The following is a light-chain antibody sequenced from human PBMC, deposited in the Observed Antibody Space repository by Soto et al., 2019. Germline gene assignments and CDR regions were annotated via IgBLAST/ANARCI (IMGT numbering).Light chain of an antibody. Sequence: DIVMTQSPDSLAVSLGERATINCKSSQSVLYSSNNKNYLAWYQQKPGQPPKLPIYWASTRESGVPDRFSGSGSGTDFTLTISRLQAEDVAVYYCQQYYSTLTWTFGQGTKVEIK. CDR1: QSVLYSSNNKNY. CDR2: WAS. V-gene: IGKV4-1*01. CDR3: QQYYSTLTWT. J-gene: IGKJ1*01.